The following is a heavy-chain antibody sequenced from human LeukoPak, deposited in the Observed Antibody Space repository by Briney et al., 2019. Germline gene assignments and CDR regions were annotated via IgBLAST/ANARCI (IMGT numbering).Heavy chain of an antibody. CDR1: GGSISGNY. CDR3: ARDSPFSGDTFDI. V-gene: IGHV4-59*01. Sequence: PSETLSLTCTVSGGSISGNYWSWIRQPPGKELEWIGYIYYSGRTKSNPSLASRATLSVDSSKNQFSLKLTSVSAADTAVYYCARDSPFSGDTFDIWGQGTLVTVSS. J-gene: IGHJ3*02. CDR2: IYYSGRT. D-gene: IGHD3-10*01.